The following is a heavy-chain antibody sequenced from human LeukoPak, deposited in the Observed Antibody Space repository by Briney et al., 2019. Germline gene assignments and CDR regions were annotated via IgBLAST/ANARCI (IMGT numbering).Heavy chain of an antibody. J-gene: IGHJ5*02. V-gene: IGHV4-59*08. Sequence: SETLSLTCTVSGGSISSYYWSWIRQPPGKGLEWIGYIYYSGSTNYNPSLKSRVTISVDTSKNQFSLKLSSVTAADTAVYYCARLAQGHIAAALGWFDPWGQGTLVTVSS. CDR2: IYYSGST. CDR1: GGSISSYY. CDR3: ARLAQGHIAAALGWFDP. D-gene: IGHD6-13*01.